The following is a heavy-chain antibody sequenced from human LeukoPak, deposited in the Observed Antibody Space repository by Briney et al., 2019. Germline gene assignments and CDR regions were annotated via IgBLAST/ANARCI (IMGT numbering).Heavy chain of an antibody. CDR2: AYYSGST. Sequence: SETLSLTCTVSSDSITSHYWSWVRQPPGQGLEWIGYAYYSGSTNYNPSLKSRVTISVDTSNNQFSLRLSSVSAADTAVYYCARGYGDRGDSYFYYLDVWGEGTTVTVSS. CDR3: ARGYGDRGDSYFYYLDV. J-gene: IGHJ6*03. V-gene: IGHV4-59*11. D-gene: IGHD4-17*01. CDR1: SDSITSHY.